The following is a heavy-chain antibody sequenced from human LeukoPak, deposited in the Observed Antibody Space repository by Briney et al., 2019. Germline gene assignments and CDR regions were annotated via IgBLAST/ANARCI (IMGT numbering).Heavy chain of an antibody. CDR2: INPSGGST. V-gene: IGHV1-46*01. J-gene: IGHJ4*02. Sequence: ASVKVSCKASGYTFTSYYMHWVRQAPGQGLEWMGIINPSGGSTSYAQSFQGRVTMTRDMSTSTVYMELISLRSEDTAVYYCARDGPYYGDYPTKFDYWGQGTLVTVSS. CDR3: ARDGPYYGDYPTKFDY. D-gene: IGHD4-17*01. CDR1: GYTFTSYY.